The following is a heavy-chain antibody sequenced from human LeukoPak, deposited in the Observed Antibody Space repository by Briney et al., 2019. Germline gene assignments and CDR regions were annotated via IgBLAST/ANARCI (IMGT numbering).Heavy chain of an antibody. Sequence: GGSLRLSCAASGFTFSSYDMSWVRQAPGKGLEWVSAISGSGGSIYYADSVKGRFTISRDNSKNTLYLQMNSLRAGGTAVYYCAKRATIFGDPSDYGDQGTRDTVST. CDR2: ISGSGGSI. V-gene: IGHV3-23*01. J-gene: IGHJ4*02. CDR1: GFTFSSYD. CDR3: AKRATIFGDPSDY. D-gene: IGHD3-3*01.